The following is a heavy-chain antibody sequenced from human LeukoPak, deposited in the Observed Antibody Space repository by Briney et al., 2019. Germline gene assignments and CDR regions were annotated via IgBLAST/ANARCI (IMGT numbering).Heavy chain of an antibody. D-gene: IGHD3-22*01. Sequence: GGSLRLSGAASGFAFSDYIMNWVRHAPWKGLDSVSSIGGGVCSTDSADSVKGRFTIARVRCKKPQTLRMDCVRAEDRAVDHYAKDYSDSSAYYWPDDFDIWGQGTMVTVSS. CDR2: IGGGVCST. V-gene: IGHV3-23*01. J-gene: IGHJ3*02. CDR1: GFAFSDYI. CDR3: AKDYSDSSAYYWPDDFDI.